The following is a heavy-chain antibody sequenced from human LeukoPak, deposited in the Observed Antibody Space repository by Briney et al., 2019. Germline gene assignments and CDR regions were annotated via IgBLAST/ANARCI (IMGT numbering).Heavy chain of an antibody. V-gene: IGHV1-69*13. Sequence: ASVKVSCKASGGTFSSYAISWVRQAPGQGLEWMGGIIPIFGTANYAQKFQGRVTITADESTSTAYMELSSLRSEDTAVYYCARSQGPSLYYYYYGMDVWGQGTTVTVSS. CDR3: ARSQGPSLYYYYYGMDV. CDR1: GGTFSSYA. CDR2: IIPIFGTA. J-gene: IGHJ6*02.